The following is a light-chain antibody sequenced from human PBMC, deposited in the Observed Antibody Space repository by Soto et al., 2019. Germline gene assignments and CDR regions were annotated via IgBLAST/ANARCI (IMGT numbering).Light chain of an antibody. Sequence: EIVLTHSPETLSFSPWGRATICCGSSQNINTNYLAWYQHKPGQAPRLLIYGASLRATGVPDRFSGSGSGTDFTLTITRLEPDDSAVYYCQQHGSSPITFGQGTRLEIK. V-gene: IGKV3-20*01. CDR3: QQHGSSPIT. CDR1: QNINTNY. J-gene: IGKJ5*01. CDR2: GAS.